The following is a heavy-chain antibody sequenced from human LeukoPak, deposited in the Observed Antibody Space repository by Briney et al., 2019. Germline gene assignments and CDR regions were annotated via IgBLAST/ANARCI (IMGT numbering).Heavy chain of an antibody. CDR2: INPNSGGT. D-gene: IGHD3-10*01. V-gene: IGHV1-2*02. Sequence: ASVKVSCKASGYTFTGYYMHWVRQAPGQGLEWMGWINPNSGGTNYAQKFQGRVTMTRDTSISTAYMELSRLRSDDTAVYYCARVRRGSQGSFDCRDQGTLVTVSS. CDR1: GYTFTGYY. CDR3: ARVRRGSQGSFDC. J-gene: IGHJ4*02.